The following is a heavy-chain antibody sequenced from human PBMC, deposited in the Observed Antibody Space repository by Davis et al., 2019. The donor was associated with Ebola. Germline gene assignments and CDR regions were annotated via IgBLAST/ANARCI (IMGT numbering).Heavy chain of an antibody. CDR2: ISYDGSNK. CDR1: GFTFSSYG. J-gene: IGHJ6*02. CDR3: ARGSSYSSGWFGYYYYGMDV. Sequence: GESLKISCAASGFTFSSYGMHWVRQAPGKGLEWVAVISYDGSNKYYADSVKGRFTISRDNAKNTLYLQMNSLRVEDTAVYYCARGSSYSSGWFGYYYYGMDVWGQGTTVTVSS. D-gene: IGHD6-19*01. V-gene: IGHV3-30*03.